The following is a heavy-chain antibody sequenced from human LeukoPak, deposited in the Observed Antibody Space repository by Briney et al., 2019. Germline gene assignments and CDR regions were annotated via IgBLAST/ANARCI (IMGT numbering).Heavy chain of an antibody. D-gene: IGHD3-10*01. CDR1: GFTFSSYS. J-gene: IGHJ4*02. V-gene: IGHV3-21*01. Sequence: GGSLRLSCAASGFTFSSYSMNWVRQAPGKGLEWVSSISSSSSYIYYADSVKGRFTISRDNAKNSLYLQMNSLRAEDTAVYYCARGDLWFGELPADYWGQGTLVTVSS. CDR2: ISSSSSYI. CDR3: ARGDLWFGELPADY.